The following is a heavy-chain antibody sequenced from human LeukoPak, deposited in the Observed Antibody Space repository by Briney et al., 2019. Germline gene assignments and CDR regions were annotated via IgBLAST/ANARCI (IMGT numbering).Heavy chain of an antibody. CDR1: GFTFSSYS. CDR2: INSDGSST. J-gene: IGHJ4*02. Sequence: HPGGSLRLSCAASGFTFSSYSMNWVRQAPGKGLVWVSRINSDGSSTIYADSVKGRFTISRDNAKNTVVLQMNSLSAEDTAVYYCATGGAQYYDYWGQGTVVTVSS. D-gene: IGHD3-16*01. V-gene: IGHV3-74*01. CDR3: ATGGAQYYDY.